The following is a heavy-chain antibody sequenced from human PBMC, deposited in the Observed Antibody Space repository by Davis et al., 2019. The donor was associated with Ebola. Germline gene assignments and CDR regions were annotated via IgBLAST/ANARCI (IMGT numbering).Heavy chain of an antibody. CDR2: INHSGST. D-gene: IGHD4-23*01. V-gene: IGHV4-34*01. CDR3: ARAVRWAFDY. J-gene: IGHJ4*02. Sequence: MPSETLSLTCAVYGGSFSGYYWSWIRQPPGKGLEWIGEINHSGSTNYNPSLKSRVTISVDTSKNQFSLKLSSVTAADTAVYYCARAVRWAFDYWGQGTLVTVSS. CDR1: GGSFSGYY.